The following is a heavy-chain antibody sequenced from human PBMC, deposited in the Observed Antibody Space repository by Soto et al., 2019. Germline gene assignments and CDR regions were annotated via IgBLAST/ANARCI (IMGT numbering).Heavy chain of an antibody. CDR2: ISGSGGST. J-gene: IGHJ4*02. CDR1: GFTFSSYA. V-gene: IGHV3-23*01. D-gene: IGHD3-16*01. CDR3: AKDPRRSPVGDTPQQFDY. Sequence: GGSLRLSCAASGFTFSSYAMSWVRQAPGKGLEWVSAISGSGGSTYYADSVKGRFTISRDNSKNTLYLQMNSLRAEDTAVYYCAKDPRRSPVGDTPQQFDYWGQGTLVTVSS.